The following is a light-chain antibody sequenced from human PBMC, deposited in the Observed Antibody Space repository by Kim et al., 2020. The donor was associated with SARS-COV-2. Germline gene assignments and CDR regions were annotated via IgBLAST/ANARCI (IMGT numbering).Light chain of an antibody. CDR3: EQYGRSSRT. CDR1: LSVSGY. V-gene: IGKV3-20*01. Sequence: GERSPLSRTTPLSVSGYLAWYQKKTGQAPRILLCAASTRATGIPDRFRGRGYGPDFTLIISRAGPEEAAVYYSEQYGRSSRTFGQGTKVDI. CDR2: AAS. J-gene: IGKJ1*01.